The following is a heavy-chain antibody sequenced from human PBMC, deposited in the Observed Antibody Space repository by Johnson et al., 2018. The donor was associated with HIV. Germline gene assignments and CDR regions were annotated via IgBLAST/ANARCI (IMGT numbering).Heavy chain of an antibody. CDR3: AKDTDAFDI. CDR2: ISYDGSEK. Sequence: QLVESGGGVVQPGRSLRLSCAASGFTFSSYAMHWVRQAPGKGLEWVAVISYDGSEKYYVDSVKGRFTISRDNAKNSLYLQTNSLRAEDTAVYYCAKDTDAFDIWGLGTMVTVSS. V-gene: IGHV3-30*04. CDR1: GFTFSSYA. J-gene: IGHJ3*02.